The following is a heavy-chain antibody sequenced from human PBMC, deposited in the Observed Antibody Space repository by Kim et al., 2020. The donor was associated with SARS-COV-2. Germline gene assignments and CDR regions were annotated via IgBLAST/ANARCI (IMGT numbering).Heavy chain of an antibody. CDR2: FYNGGSG. Sequence: SETLSLTCTVSGDSISTDYWSWIRQPPGKGLEWMGYFYNGGSGNYNPSLKSRVTISGDTSRYQFSLSLTSLTAADTAVYYWARGRVGIGYWGQGTLDTVSS. CDR1: GDSISTDY. CDR3: ARGRVGIGY. D-gene: IGHD1-26*01. V-gene: IGHV4-59*12. J-gene: IGHJ4*02.